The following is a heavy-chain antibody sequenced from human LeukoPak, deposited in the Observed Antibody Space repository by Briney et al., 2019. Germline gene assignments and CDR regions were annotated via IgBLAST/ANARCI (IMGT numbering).Heavy chain of an antibody. CDR2: ISAYNGNT. CDR1: SYTFTSYG. J-gene: IGHJ6*03. V-gene: IGHV1-18*01. CDR3: ARVSSSTSNYYYYYMDV. Sequence: ASVKVSCKASSYTFTSYGISWVRQAPGQGLEWMGWISAYNGNTNYAQKLQGRVTMTTDTSTSTAYMELRSLRSDDTAVYYCARVSSSTSNYYYYYMDVWGKGTTVTISS. D-gene: IGHD2-2*01.